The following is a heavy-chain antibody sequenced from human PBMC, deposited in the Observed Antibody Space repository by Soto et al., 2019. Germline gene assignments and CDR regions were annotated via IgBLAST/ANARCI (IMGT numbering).Heavy chain of an antibody. D-gene: IGHD6-19*01. J-gene: IGHJ5*02. Sequence: ASVKVSCKASGYTFTGYYMHWVRQAPGQGLEWMGWINPNSGGTNYAQKFQGRVTMTRDTSISTAYMELSRLRSDDTAVYYCAKVLWAVATGWFDPWGQGTLVTVSS. CDR3: AKVLWAVATGWFDP. V-gene: IGHV1-2*02. CDR1: GYTFTGYY. CDR2: INPNSGGT.